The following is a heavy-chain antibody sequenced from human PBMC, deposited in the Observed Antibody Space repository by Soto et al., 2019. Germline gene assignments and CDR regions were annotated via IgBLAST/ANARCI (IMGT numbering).Heavy chain of an antibody. CDR3: ARTKAVTNTLRSRYFFDY. J-gene: IGHJ4*02. Sequence: SETLSLTCTVSGGSISSSSYYWGWIRQPPGKGLEWIGSIYYSGSTYYNPSLKSRVTISVDTSKNQFSLRLSYVTTADTALYYCARTKAVTNTLRSRYFFDYWGQGTLVTVSS. CDR2: IYYSGST. D-gene: IGHD4-17*01. CDR1: GGSISSSSYY. V-gene: IGHV4-39*07.